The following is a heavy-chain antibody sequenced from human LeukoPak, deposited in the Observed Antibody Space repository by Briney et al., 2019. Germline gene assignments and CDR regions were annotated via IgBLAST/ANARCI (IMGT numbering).Heavy chain of an antibody. J-gene: IGHJ6*02. D-gene: IGHD4-17*01. CDR2: ISAYNGNT. CDR1: GYTFTSYG. Sequence: ASVKVSCKASGYTFTSYGISWVRQAPGQGLELMGGISAYNGNTNYAQKLQGRVTMTTDTSTSTAYMELRSLRSDDTAVYYCAREDDYGDYGFYYYYGMDVWGQGTTVTVSS. CDR3: AREDDYGDYGFYYYYGMDV. V-gene: IGHV1-18*01.